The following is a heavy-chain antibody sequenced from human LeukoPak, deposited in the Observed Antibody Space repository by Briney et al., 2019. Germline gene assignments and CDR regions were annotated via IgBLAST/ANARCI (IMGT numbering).Heavy chain of an antibody. CDR1: GYTFTGYY. CDR3: ARDREQWLVRKYFDY. V-gene: IGHV1-2*02. Sequence: ASVKVSCETSGYTFTGYYLHWVRQAPGQGLEWMGWINPNTGGTNYAPKFQGRVTMTRDTAVTTAYMELSRLRSDDTAVYYCARDREQWLVRKYFDYWGQGTLVTVSS. CDR2: INPNTGGT. D-gene: IGHD6-19*01. J-gene: IGHJ4*02.